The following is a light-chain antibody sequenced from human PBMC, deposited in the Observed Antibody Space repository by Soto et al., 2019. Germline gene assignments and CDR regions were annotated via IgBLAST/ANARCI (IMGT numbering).Light chain of an antibody. CDR2: NAS. CDR3: QQFHAYWT. J-gene: IGKJ1*01. Sequence: DIQMTQSPSTLSASVGDRVTITCRASQSINNWLAWYQQKPGKAPKLLIYNASTLKSGVPSRFSGSGSGTDFTLPLSSLQHDDFATYFCQQFHAYWTFGQGTKVEFK. CDR1: QSINNW. V-gene: IGKV1-5*01.